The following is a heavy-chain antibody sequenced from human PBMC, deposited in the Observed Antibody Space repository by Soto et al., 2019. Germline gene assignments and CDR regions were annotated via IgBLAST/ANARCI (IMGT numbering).Heavy chain of an antibody. V-gene: IGHV4-4*02. CDR3: ARGESQQQRDY. J-gene: IGHJ4*02. Sequence: QVQLQESGPALVKPSGTLSLTCAVSGDSISSSKWWSWVRQPPGKGLEWIGEVYHSRSTNYNPSLKXRXTXSXYKSKNHCSLNLTSVTDADTAVYYCARGESQQQRDYCGQGTLVTVSS. CDR1: GDSISSSKW. CDR2: VYHSRST. D-gene: IGHD6-13*01.